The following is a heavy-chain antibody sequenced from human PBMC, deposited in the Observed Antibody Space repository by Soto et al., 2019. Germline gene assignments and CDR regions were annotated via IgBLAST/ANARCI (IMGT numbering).Heavy chain of an antibody. CDR2: IIPIFGTA. CDR1: GGTFSSYA. D-gene: IGHD3-10*01. CDR3: ARARGRITMVRGVPVPFDP. V-gene: IGHV1-69*01. Sequence: QVQLVQSGAEVKKPGSSVKVSCKASGGTFSSYAISWVRQAPGQGLEWMGGIIPIFGTANYAQKFQGRVTIIADESTSTAYMELRSLRSEDTAVYYCARARGRITMVRGVPVPFDPWGQGTLVTVSS. J-gene: IGHJ5*02.